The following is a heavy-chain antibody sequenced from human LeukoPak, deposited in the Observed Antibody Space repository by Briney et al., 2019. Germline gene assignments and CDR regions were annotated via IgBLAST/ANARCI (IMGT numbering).Heavy chain of an antibody. CDR3: ARVTSSGYYSSYFDL. J-gene: IGHJ2*01. CDR1: GGSFSGYY. Sequence: SETLSLTCAVYGGSFSGYYWSWIRQPPGKGLEWTGEINHSGSTNYNPSLKSRVTISVDTSKNQFSLKLSSVTAADTTVYYCARVTSSGYYSSYFDLWGRGTLVTVSS. CDR2: INHSGST. V-gene: IGHV4-34*01. D-gene: IGHD3-22*01.